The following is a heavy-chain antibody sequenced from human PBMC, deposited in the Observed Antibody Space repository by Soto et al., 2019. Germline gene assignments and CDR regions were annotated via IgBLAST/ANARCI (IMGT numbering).Heavy chain of an antibody. J-gene: IGHJ3*02. D-gene: IGHD2-15*01. Sequence: SETLSLTCTVSGYSISSGYYWGWIRQPPGKGLEWIGSIYHSGSTYYNPSLKSRVTISVDTSKNRFSLKLSSVTAADTAVYYCARDMKERIFDAFDIWGQGTMVTVSS. CDR1: GYSISSGYY. CDR2: IYHSGST. V-gene: IGHV4-38-2*02. CDR3: ARDMKERIFDAFDI.